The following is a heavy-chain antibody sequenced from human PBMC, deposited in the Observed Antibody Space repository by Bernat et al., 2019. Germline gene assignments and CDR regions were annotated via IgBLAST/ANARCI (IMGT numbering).Heavy chain of an antibody. CDR2: IKRTTEGGAT. Sequence: EVQLVESGGGLVEPGGSLILSCAASGITFINAWMSWVRQPPGRGLEWVGRIKRTTEGGATDYAAPVKGRFIISRDDSRNILYLQMSSLKSEDTAVYYRSTDPGDLPDFRGQGTLVTVSS. V-gene: IGHV3-15*01. CDR3: STDPGDLPDF. CDR1: GITFINAW. D-gene: IGHD3-10*01. J-gene: IGHJ4*02.